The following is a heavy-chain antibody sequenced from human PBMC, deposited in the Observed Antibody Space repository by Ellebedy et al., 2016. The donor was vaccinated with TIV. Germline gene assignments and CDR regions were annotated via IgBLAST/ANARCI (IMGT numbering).Heavy chain of an antibody. D-gene: IGHD6-6*01. CDR2: IYYSRST. CDR1: GGSISSGHYY. Sequence: MPSETLSLTCPVSGGSISSGHYYWCWIGQPPGKGLEWIGHIYYSRSTYYNHSLKSRVTISGDMSKTQFYLQLTSVTAADTAVYYCARGDRSSSRVYYWGQGTLVTVSS. J-gene: IGHJ4*02. V-gene: IGHV4-30-4*01. CDR3: ARGDRSSSRVYY.